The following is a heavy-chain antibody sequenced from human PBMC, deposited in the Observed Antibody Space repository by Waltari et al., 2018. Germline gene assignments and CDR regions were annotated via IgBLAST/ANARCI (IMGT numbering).Heavy chain of an antibody. D-gene: IGHD6-6*01. CDR3: ARGPRGAARPSPQRFDP. CDR2: INPNSGGT. V-gene: IGHV1-2*02. J-gene: IGHJ5*02. CDR1: GYTFTGYY. Sequence: QVQLVQAGAEVKKPGASVKVSCKASGYTFTGYYMHWVRQAPGQGLEWMGWINPNSGGTNYAQKFQGRVTMTRDTSISTAYMELSRLRSDDTAVYYCARGPRGAARPSPQRFDPWGQGTLVTVSS.